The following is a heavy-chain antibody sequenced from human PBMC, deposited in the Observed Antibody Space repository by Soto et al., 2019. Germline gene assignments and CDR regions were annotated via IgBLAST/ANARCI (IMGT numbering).Heavy chain of an antibody. CDR3: ARDSKRGYSGYDKLDY. Sequence: WETLSLTCTVSGGSVSSGDYYWSWIRQPPGKGLEWIGYIYYSGRTNYNPSLKSRVTISLDTSKNQFSLELTSVTAADTAVYYRARDSKRGYSGYDKLDYWGQGTLVTVSS. J-gene: IGHJ4*02. V-gene: IGHV4-61*08. CDR1: GGSVSSGDYY. D-gene: IGHD5-12*01. CDR2: IYYSGRT.